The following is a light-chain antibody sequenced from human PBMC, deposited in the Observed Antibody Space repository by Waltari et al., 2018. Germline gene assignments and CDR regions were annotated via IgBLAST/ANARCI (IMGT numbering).Light chain of an antibody. Sequence: QSLLTQSPSASGTPGQRVSISCSGSSSNIGNNHVYWYQHFPGTAPRLLPYDTDRRPSGVPERFAASKSGTSASLAISGRRSEDEADYYCAAWDDSRSVVFGGGTRLTVL. CDR3: AAWDDSRSVV. V-gene: IGLV1-47*01. CDR2: DTD. J-gene: IGLJ2*01. CDR1: SSNIGNNH.